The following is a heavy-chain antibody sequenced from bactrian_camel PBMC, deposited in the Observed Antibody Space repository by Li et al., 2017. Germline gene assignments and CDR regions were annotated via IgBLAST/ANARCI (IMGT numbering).Heavy chain of an antibody. CDR1: GYTYGEYC. D-gene: IGHD3*01. CDR2: IYTGGVNT. V-gene: IGHV3S1*01. J-gene: IGHJ4*01. CDR3: AADRYAADCYLGSWYPNY. Sequence: HVQLVESGGGSVQAGGSLRLSCVASGYTYGEYCVGWFRQAPGKRLEGVAAIYTGGVNTYYAGSVKGRFIISKDDAKNTLYLQMNDLKPEDTGMYYCAADRYAADCYLGSWYPNYWGQGTQVTVS.